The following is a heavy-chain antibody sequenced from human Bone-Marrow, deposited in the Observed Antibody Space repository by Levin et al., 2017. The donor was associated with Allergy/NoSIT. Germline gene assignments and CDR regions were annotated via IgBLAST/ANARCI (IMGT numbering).Heavy chain of an antibody. V-gene: IGHV5-51*01. CDR2: IFPGNSDT. J-gene: IGHJ6*03. D-gene: IGHD4-11*01. CDR1: GYSFSNYR. Sequence: KVSCKGSGYSFSNYRIVWVRQMPGKGLEWMGIIFPGNSDTRYSPSFSGQVTISADKSITTAYLQWSSLKASDTAMYYCARYGYYSDYGHYYMDVWGKGTTVTVSS. CDR3: ARYGYYSDYGHYYMDV.